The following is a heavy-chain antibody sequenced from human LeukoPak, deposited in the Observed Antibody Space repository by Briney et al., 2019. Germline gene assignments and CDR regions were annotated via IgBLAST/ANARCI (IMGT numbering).Heavy chain of an antibody. CDR1: GFTFSTYS. J-gene: IGHJ4*02. CDR2: IKQGGSE. D-gene: IGHD6-19*01. V-gene: IGHV3-7*01. Sequence: GGSLRLSCAASGFTFSTYSMSWVRHAPGKGLEWVANIKQGGSENTVKGRFTISRDDVNNSLYLQIKSLRAEDTAVYYCARWRSGSSEFDYWGQGTLVTVSS. CDR3: ARWRSGSSEFDY.